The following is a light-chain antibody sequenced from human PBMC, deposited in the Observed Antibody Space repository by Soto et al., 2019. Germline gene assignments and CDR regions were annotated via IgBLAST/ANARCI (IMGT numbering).Light chain of an antibody. CDR1: RTIGGY. CDR2: AAS. J-gene: IGKJ1*01. V-gene: IGKV1-39*01. CDR3: QHYNSYSEA. Sequence: DIQMTQSPSSLSASVGDRVTITCRTSRTIGGYLNWYQHKPGKAPKLLIYAASRLRSGVPSRFSGSGSGTDFSLAISGLLPDDFATYYCQHYNSYSEAFGQGTKVDIK.